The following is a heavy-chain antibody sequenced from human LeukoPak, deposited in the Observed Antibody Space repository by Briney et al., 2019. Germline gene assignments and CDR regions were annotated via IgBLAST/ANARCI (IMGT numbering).Heavy chain of an antibody. V-gene: IGHV3-74*01. CDR3: ATKQWLAPPPDS. D-gene: IGHD6-19*01. CDR1: GFTFSKYW. Sequence: PGGSLRLSCAASGFTFSKYWMLWVRDAPGKGLESGSRINTDGTVTTYADSVKGRFTVSRDNADNTMFLQMNSVRDEDTAVYYCATKQWLAPPPDSWGQGTPVTVSS. J-gene: IGHJ4*02. CDR2: INTDGTVT.